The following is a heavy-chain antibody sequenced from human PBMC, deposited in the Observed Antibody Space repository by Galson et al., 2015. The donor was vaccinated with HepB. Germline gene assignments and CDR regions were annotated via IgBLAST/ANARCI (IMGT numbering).Heavy chain of an antibody. Sequence: QSGAEVKKPGASVTVSCKASGYTFTSYGITWVRQAPGQGLEWMGWISAYNGNTNYAQNLQGRVTMTTDTSTTTAYMELRSLRSDDTAVYYCARVGPHYYDSNGYFYFDYWGQGTLVTVSS. CDR2: ISAYNGNT. CDR1: GYTFTSYG. J-gene: IGHJ4*02. D-gene: IGHD3-22*01. CDR3: ARVGPHYYDSNGYFYFDY. V-gene: IGHV1-18*01.